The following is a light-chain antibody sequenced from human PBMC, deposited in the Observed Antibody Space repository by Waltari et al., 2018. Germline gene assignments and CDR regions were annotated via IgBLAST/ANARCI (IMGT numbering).Light chain of an antibody. Sequence: DIQMTQSPTPLSASVGDRVTITCRASQSISNWLAWYQQKPGKAPNLLIYEASSLESGVPSRFSASGSGTEFTLTISSLQPDDFATYYCQQYSSSSRTFGQGTKVEIK. V-gene: IGKV1-5*03. J-gene: IGKJ1*01. CDR1: QSISNW. CDR2: EAS. CDR3: QQYSSSSRT.